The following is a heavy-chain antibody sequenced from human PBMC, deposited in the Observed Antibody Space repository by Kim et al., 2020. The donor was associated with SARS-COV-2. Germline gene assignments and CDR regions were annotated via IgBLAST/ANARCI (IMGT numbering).Heavy chain of an antibody. D-gene: IGHD1-26*01. CDR3: ARDQVQWELTKGLDP. V-gene: IGHV1-18*01. Sequence: QKLQGRVTMTTDTSTSTAYMELRSLRSDDTAVYYCARDQVQWELTKGLDPWGQGTLVTVSS. J-gene: IGHJ5*02.